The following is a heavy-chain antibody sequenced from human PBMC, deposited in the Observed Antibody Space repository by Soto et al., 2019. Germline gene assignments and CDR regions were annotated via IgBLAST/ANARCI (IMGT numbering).Heavy chain of an antibody. V-gene: IGHV1-69*12. D-gene: IGHD1-1*01. CDR3: ARANDRPQLGGNYYYILDV. Sequence: QVQLEQSGAEVKKPGSSVKVSCKASGGTFRNSAISWVRQAPGQGLEWMGGIMPIFRTPDYAQKFQGRVTITADESTSTAYMELSGLRSDDPAVYYCARANDRPQLGGNYYYILDVWGHGTTVTVSS. J-gene: IGHJ6*02. CDR2: IMPIFRTP. CDR1: GGTFRNSA.